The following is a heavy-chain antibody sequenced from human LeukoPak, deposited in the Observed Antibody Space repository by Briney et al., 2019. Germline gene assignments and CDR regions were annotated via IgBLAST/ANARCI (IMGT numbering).Heavy chain of an antibody. CDR1: GYTFTGYY. Sequence: GASVKVSCKASGYTFTGYYMHWVRQAPGLGLEWMGWISACNGNTNSAQKVQGRVTLTTDTSTSRAYMELRSLRFDDTAVYYCARDQSVRLLQTSSTYFKHVFAIWGQGSMVTVSS. D-gene: IGHD6-13*01. CDR3: ARDQSVRLLQTSSTYFKHVFAI. V-gene: IGHV1-18*04. CDR2: ISACNGNT. J-gene: IGHJ3*02.